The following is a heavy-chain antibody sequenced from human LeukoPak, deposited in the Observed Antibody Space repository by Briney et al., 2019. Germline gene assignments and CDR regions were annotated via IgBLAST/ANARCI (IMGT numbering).Heavy chain of an antibody. CDR1: GFTFSSYA. CDR3: ARDLSSAPHDENWAANRFDP. Sequence: GGSLRLSCAASGFTFSSYAMHWVRQAPGKGLEWVAVISYDGSNKYYADSVKGRFTISRDNSRNTLYLQMSSLETEDTAVYYCARDLSSAPHDENWAANRFDPWGEGTLVTVTS. J-gene: IGHJ5*02. CDR2: ISYDGSNK. V-gene: IGHV3-30-3*01. D-gene: IGHD7-27*01.